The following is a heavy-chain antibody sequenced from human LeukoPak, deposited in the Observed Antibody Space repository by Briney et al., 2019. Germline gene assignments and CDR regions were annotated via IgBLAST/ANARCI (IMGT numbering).Heavy chain of an antibody. J-gene: IGHJ4*02. CDR1: GFTFSIYA. D-gene: IGHD2-8*01. CDR3: ATDPSIGKYCTNGVCSSFDY. Sequence: GGSLRLSCAGSGFTFSIYAMSWVRQAPGQGLEWVSVISDSGDYTSYADSVRGRFTISRDNSRNTLYLQMISLRPEDTAVYYCATDPSIGKYCTNGVCSSFDYWGQGTLVTVSS. V-gene: IGHV3-23*01. CDR2: ISDSGDYT.